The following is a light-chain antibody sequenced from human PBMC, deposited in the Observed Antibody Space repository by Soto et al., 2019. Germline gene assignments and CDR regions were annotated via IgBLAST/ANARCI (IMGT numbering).Light chain of an antibody. J-gene: IGKJ3*01. CDR3: QQYGSSQVFT. CDR2: GAS. V-gene: IGKV3-20*01. Sequence: EIVLTQSPGTLSLSPGERATLSCRASQSVSSSYLAWYQQKPGQAPRLLIYGASSRATGIPDRLSGSGSGTDFTLTISRLEPEDFAVYYCQQYGSSQVFTFGPGTKVDIK. CDR1: QSVSSSY.